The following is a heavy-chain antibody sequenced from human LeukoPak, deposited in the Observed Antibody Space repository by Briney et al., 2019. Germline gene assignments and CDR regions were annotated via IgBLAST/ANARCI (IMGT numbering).Heavy chain of an antibody. D-gene: IGHD1-14*01. J-gene: IGHJ4*01. Sequence: GGSLRLSCAASGFTFSSYWMSWVRQAPGRGLEWVANIDQDGSEKYYVDSVKGRFTISRDNAKNSVYLQMNSLRDEDTAVYYCARDDRPKYWGQEPWSPSPQ. CDR1: GFTFSSYW. CDR2: IDQDGSEK. CDR3: ARDDRPKY. V-gene: IGHV3-7*01.